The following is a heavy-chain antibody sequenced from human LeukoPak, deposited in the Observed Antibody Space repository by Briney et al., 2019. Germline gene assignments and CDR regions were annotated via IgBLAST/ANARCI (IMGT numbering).Heavy chain of an antibody. J-gene: IGHJ5*02. Sequence: PSETLSLTCAVYGGSFSGYYWSWIRQPPGKGLEWIGEINHSGSTNYNPSLKSRVTISVDTYKNQYSLKLSSVTAADTAVYYCARGPNYGDYGFPFDPWGQGTLVTVSS. CDR2: INHSGST. D-gene: IGHD4-17*01. CDR1: GGSFSGYY. V-gene: IGHV4-34*01. CDR3: ARGPNYGDYGFPFDP.